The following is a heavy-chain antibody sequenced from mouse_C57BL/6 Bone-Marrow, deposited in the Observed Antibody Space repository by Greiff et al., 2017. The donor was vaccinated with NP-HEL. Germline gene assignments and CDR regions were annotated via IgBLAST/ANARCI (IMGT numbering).Heavy chain of an antibody. CDR3: AREGLPYAMDY. Sequence: QVQLQQPGAELVMPGASVKLSCKASGYTFTSYWMHWVKQRPGQGLEWIGEIDPSDSYTTSNQKFKGKSTLTVDKSSSTAYMQLSSRTSEYSAVYYCAREGLPYAMDYWGQGTSVTVSS. D-gene: IGHD3-1*01. CDR1: GYTFTSYW. CDR2: IDPSDSYT. J-gene: IGHJ4*01. V-gene: IGHV1-69*01.